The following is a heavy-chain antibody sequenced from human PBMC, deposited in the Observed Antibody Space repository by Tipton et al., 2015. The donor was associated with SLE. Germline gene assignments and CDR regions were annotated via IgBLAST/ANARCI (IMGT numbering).Heavy chain of an antibody. CDR2: IIPSVGRT. Sequence: QLVQPGADVKKPGASMKVSCKTSGYTFTDYYIHWMRQAPGQGLEWIGIIIPSVGRTNYAQKFRGRVSMTRDTSTSTVYMELSSPTSDDTAVYYCVRELVGGHFDYWGQGTLVTVSS. CDR3: VRELVGGHFDY. CDR1: GYTFTDYY. J-gene: IGHJ4*02. D-gene: IGHD3-16*01. V-gene: IGHV1-46*01.